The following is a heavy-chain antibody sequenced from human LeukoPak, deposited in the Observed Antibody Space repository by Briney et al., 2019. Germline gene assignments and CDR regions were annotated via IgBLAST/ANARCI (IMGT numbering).Heavy chain of an antibody. V-gene: IGHV1-2*02. Sequence: ASVKVSCKASGYTFTGYYMHWVRQAPGQGLEWMGWINPNSGGTNYAQKFQGRVTMTRDTSISTAYMELSSLRFDDTAVYYCARGPLEFCSGGSCYSGRNWFGPWGQGTLVTVSS. CDR2: INPNSGGT. CDR1: GYTFTGYY. J-gene: IGHJ5*02. CDR3: ARGPLEFCSGGSCYSGRNWFGP. D-gene: IGHD2-15*01.